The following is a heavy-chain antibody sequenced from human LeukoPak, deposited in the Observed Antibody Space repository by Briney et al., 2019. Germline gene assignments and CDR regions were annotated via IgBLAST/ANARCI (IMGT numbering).Heavy chain of an antibody. CDR2: ISGSGGST. J-gene: IGHJ4*02. CDR3: AKDQDSEYYYDSSGYYY. Sequence: GGSLRLSCAASGFTFSSYAMSWVRRAPGKGLEWVSAISGSGGSTYYADSVKGRFTISRDNSKNTLYLQMNSLRAEDTAVYYCAKDQDSEYYYDSSGYYYWGQGTLVTVSS. D-gene: IGHD3-22*01. CDR1: GFTFSSYA. V-gene: IGHV3-23*01.